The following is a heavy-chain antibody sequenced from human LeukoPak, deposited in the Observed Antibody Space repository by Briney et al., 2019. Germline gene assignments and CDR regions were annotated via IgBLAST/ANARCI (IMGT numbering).Heavy chain of an antibody. J-gene: IGHJ4*02. CDR2: INSDGSST. CDR1: GFTFSSYW. V-gene: IGHV3-74*01. D-gene: IGHD6-19*01. Sequence: GGSLRLSCAASGFTFSSYWMHWVRQAPGKGLVWVSRINSDGSSTSYADSVKGRFTISRDNAKNTLYLQMNSLRAEDTAVYYCARVKAVAGPIDYWGQGTLVTVSS. CDR3: ARVKAVAGPIDY.